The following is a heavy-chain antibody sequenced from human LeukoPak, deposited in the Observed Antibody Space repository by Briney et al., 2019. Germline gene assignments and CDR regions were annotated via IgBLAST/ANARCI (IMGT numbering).Heavy chain of an antibody. CDR2: ISSSGSTI. CDR3: ARSPGSGDYYYYYYMDV. J-gene: IGHJ6*03. CDR1: GFIFSSYS. D-gene: IGHD3-10*01. V-gene: IGHV3-48*04. Sequence: GGSLRLSCAASGFIFSSYSMNWVRQAPGKGLEWVSYISSSGSTIYYADSVKGRFTISRDNAKNSLYLQMNSLRAEDTAVYYCARSPGSGDYYYYYYMDVWGKGTTVTISS.